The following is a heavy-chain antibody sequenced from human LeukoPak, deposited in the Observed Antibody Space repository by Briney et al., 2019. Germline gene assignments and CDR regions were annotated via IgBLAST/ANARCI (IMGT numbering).Heavy chain of an antibody. Sequence: ASVKVSCKASGYTFTSYDINWVRQATGQGLEWMGWRNPNSGNTGYAQKFQGRVTMTRKTSISTAYMELSSLRSEDTAVYYCARRRLTGSSSFDPWGQGTLVTVSS. CDR2: RNPNSGNT. CDR3: ARRRLTGSSSFDP. J-gene: IGHJ5*02. CDR1: GYTFTSYD. V-gene: IGHV1-8*01.